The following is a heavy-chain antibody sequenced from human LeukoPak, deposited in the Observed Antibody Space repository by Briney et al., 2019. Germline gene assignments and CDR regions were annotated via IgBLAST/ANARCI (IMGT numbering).Heavy chain of an antibody. J-gene: IGHJ4*02. Sequence: GGSLRLSCAASGFTFSSYSMNWVRQAPGKGLEWVSSISSSSSYIYYADSVKGRFTISRDNAKNSLYLQMNSLRAEDTAVYYCARDLKDSSGQYYFDYWGQGTLVTVSS. V-gene: IGHV3-21*01. CDR1: GFTFSSYS. D-gene: IGHD3-22*01. CDR3: ARDLKDSSGQYYFDY. CDR2: ISSSSSYI.